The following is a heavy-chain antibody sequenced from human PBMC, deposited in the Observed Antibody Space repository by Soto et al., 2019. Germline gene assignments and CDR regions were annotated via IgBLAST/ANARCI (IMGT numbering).Heavy chain of an antibody. D-gene: IGHD4-17*01. V-gene: IGHV4-39*02. Sequence: PSETLSLTCTVSGGSISSSSYYWGWIRQPPGKGLEWIGSIYYSGSTYYNPSLKSRVTISVDTSKNQFSLKLSSVTAADTAVYYCARDRLHNWFDPWGEGTLVTVSS. CDR3: ARDRLHNWFDP. CDR2: IYYSGST. J-gene: IGHJ5*02. CDR1: GGSISSSSYY.